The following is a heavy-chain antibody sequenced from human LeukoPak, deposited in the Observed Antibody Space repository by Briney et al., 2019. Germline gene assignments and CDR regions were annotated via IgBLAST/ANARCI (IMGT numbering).Heavy chain of an antibody. CDR1: GFTFSSYS. V-gene: IGHV3-21*01. Sequence: GGSLRLSCAASGFTFSSYSMNWVRQARGKGLEWVSSISSSSSYIYYADSVKGRFTISRDNAKNSLYLQMNSLRAEDTAVYYCARGSITMVRGVMPIDYWGQGTLVTVSS. J-gene: IGHJ4*02. D-gene: IGHD3-10*01. CDR2: ISSSSSYI. CDR3: ARGSITMVRGVMPIDY.